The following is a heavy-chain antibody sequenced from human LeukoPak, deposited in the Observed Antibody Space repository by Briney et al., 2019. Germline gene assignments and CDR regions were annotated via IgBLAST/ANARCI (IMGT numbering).Heavy chain of an antibody. Sequence: SETLSLTCTVSGGSISTRSYYWAWIRQPPGKGLEWIGSIFYSGTTYYNPSLNSRVTISVDTSKNQFSLKLSSVTAADTAVYYCARRIAVAGTLDYWGQGTLVTVSS. CDR1: GGSISTRSYY. J-gene: IGHJ4*02. D-gene: IGHD6-19*01. CDR2: IFYSGTT. CDR3: ARRIAVAGTLDY. V-gene: IGHV4-39*07.